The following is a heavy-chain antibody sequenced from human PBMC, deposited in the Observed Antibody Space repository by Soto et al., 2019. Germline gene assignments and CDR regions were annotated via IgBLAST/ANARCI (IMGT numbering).Heavy chain of an antibody. CDR3: ARGAGPGSRITIFGVARGCFFDY. D-gene: IGHD3-3*01. J-gene: IGHJ4*02. CDR1: GGSFSGYY. Sequence: LSLTCAVYGGSFSGYYCSWIRQPPGKGLEWIGEINHSGSTNYNPSLKSRVTISVDTSKNQFSLKLSSVTAADTAVYYCARGAGPGSRITIFGVARGCFFDYWGQGTLVTVSS. CDR2: INHSGST. V-gene: IGHV4-34*01.